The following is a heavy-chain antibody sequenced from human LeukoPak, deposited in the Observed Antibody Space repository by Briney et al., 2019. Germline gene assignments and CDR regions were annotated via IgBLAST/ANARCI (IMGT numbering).Heavy chain of an antibody. CDR2: IGGTDGTT. CDR1: GFTFRNYV. J-gene: IGHJ3*02. V-gene: IGHV3-23*01. CDR3: AGAHDAFDI. Sequence: GGSRRLSCAASGFTFRNYVMNWVRQAPGKGLEWVSAIGGTDGTTFYAAFVKGRFTISRDNAKNSLYLQMNSLRAEDTALYYCAGAHDAFDIWGQGTMVTVSS.